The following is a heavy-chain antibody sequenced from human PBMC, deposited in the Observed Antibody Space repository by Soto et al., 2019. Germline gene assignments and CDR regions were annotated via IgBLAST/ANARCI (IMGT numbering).Heavy chain of an antibody. CDR1: GDSISSGNHY. CDR2: IFYSGTA. D-gene: IGHD3-10*01. J-gene: IGHJ5*02. V-gene: IGHV4-30-4*01. Sequence: SETRSRTCTVSGDSISSGNHYWMWIRQPPGKGLDWIGYIFYSGTAYYNPSLKSRLTISVDTSKNQFSLKLSSVTAADTAVYYCARTDYGTAYFDPWGQGSLVTVSS. CDR3: ARTDYGTAYFDP.